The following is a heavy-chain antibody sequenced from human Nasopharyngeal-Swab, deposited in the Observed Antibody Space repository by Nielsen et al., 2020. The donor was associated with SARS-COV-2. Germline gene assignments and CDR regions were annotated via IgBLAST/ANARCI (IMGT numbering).Heavy chain of an antibody. J-gene: IGHJ6*02. CDR3: AKDALDSCGYYYYYYYGMDV. CDR2: ISGSGGST. V-gene: IGHV3-23*01. D-gene: IGHD5-18*01. Sequence: VRQAPGKGLEWVSAISGSGGSTYYADSVKGRFTISRDNSKSTLYLQMNSLRAEDTAVYYCAKDALDSCGYYYYYYYGMDVWGQGTTVTVSS.